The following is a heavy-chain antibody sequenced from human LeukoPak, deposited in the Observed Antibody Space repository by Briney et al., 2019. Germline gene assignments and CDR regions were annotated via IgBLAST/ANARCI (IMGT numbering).Heavy chain of an antibody. CDR1: GFTFSSYS. D-gene: IGHD4-17*01. J-gene: IGHJ4*02. V-gene: IGHV3-48*02. Sequence: GGSLRLSCAASGFTFSSYSVNWVRQAPGKGLEWVSYISSSSSTVYYADSVKGRFTISRDNAKNSLYLQMNSLRDEDTAVYYCARVGYGDYGAFDYWGQGTLVTVSS. CDR3: ARVGYGDYGAFDY. CDR2: ISSSSSTV.